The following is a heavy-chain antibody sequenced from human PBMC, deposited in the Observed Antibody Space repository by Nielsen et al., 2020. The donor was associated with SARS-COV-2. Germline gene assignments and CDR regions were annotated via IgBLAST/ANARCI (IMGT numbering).Heavy chain of an antibody. J-gene: IGHJ3*02. CDR3: AKDAWVGAATLFDAFDI. CDR1: GFTFSSYA. D-gene: IGHD2-15*01. CDR2: ISYDGSNK. V-gene: IGHV3-30*04. Sequence: GESLKISCAASGFTFSSYAMHWVRQAPGKGLEWVAVISYDGSNKYYTDSVKGRFTISRDNSKNTLYLQMISLRAEDTAVYYCAKDAWVGAATLFDAFDIWGQGTMVAVSS.